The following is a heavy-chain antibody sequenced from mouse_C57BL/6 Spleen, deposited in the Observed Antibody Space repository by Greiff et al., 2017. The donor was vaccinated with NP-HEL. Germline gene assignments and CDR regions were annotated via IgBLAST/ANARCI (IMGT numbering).Heavy chain of an antibody. CDR2: IYPGDGDT. Sequence: LQESGPELVKPGASVKISCKASGYAFSSSWMNWVKQRPGKGLEWIGRIYPGDGDTNYNGKFKGKATLTADKSSSTAYMQLSSLTSEDSAVYFCARSNFYYCDYWGQGTTLTVSS. CDR1: GYAFSSSW. CDR3: ARSNFYYCDY. J-gene: IGHJ2*01. V-gene: IGHV1-82*01.